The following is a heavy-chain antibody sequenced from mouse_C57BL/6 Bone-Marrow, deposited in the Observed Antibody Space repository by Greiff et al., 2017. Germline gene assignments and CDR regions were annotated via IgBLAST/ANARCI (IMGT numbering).Heavy chain of an antibody. Sequence: QVHVKQSGAELAKPGASVKLSCKASGYTFTSYWMHWVKQRPGQGLEWIGYINPSSGYTKYNQKFKDKATWTADKSSSTAYMQLSSLTYEDSAVYYCARDYYSNFFAYWGQGTLVTVSA. CDR2: INPSSGYT. V-gene: IGHV1-7*01. CDR1: GYTFTSYW. D-gene: IGHD2-5*01. J-gene: IGHJ3*01. CDR3: ARDYYSNFFAY.